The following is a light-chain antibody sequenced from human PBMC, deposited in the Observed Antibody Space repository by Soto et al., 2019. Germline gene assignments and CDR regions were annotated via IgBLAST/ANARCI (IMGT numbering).Light chain of an antibody. V-gene: IGKV1-33*01. J-gene: IGKJ3*01. Sequence: DTQMTQSPSSLSASVGDRVTITCQASQDIAKYINWYQQKPGKAPRLLIYDVSNLEAGVPSRFGGSGSGTDFTFTIVSLQPQDVATYYCQQYNSLPFTFGPGTKVNI. CDR1: QDIAKY. CDR3: QQYNSLPFT. CDR2: DVS.